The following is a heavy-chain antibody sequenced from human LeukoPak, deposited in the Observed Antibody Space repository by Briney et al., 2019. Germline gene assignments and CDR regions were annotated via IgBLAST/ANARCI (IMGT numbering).Heavy chain of an antibody. CDR3: ARSKTFYCSGGSCRRNWFDP. Sequence: SVKVSCKASGCTFSSYAISWVRQAPGQGLEWMGRIIAILGIANYAQKFQGRVTITADKSTSTAYMELRSLRSEDTAVDYCARSKTFYCSGGSCRRNWFDPWGQGTLVTVSS. D-gene: IGHD2-15*01. V-gene: IGHV1-69*04. J-gene: IGHJ5*02. CDR2: IIAILGIA. CDR1: GCTFSSYA.